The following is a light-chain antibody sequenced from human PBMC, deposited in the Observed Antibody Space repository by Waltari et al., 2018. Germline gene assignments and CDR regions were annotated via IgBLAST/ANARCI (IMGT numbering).Light chain of an antibody. CDR3: CSYAGSTTSVV. Sequence: QSALTQPAPVSGSPGQSITISCTGTSSDVGGYKYVSWYQQHPGKAPKLMVYNVSKRPSGVSNRFSGSKSGNTASLTISGLQAEDEADYYCCSYAGSTTSVVFGGGTKVTVL. V-gene: IGLV2-23*02. J-gene: IGLJ3*02. CDR1: SSDVGGYKY. CDR2: NVS.